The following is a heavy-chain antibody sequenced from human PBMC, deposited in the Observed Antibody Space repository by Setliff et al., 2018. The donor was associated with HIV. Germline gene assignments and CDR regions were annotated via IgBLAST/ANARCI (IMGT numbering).Heavy chain of an antibody. CDR1: GFSISSDGFY. D-gene: IGHD7-27*01. CDR3: ARVPNWGEAPFAFDV. CDR2: IFGSGIT. J-gene: IGHJ3*01. Sequence: SETLSLTCTLSGFSISSDGFYWNWIRQRPGKGLEWIGYIFGSGITYYNPSLKSRLRMSIDTSANQFSVELSSATAADTALYFCARVPNWGEAPFAFDVWGLGTMVTVSS. V-gene: IGHV4-31*03.